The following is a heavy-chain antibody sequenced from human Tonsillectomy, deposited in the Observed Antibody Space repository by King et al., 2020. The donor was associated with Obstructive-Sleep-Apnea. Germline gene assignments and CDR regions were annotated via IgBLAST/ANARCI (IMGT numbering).Heavy chain of an antibody. Sequence: VQLVQSGAEVKKPGESLRISCKGSGYSFTNYWINWVRQMPGKGLEWMGRIDPTASYTNFIPSFQGHVTISADRSISTVYLQWSSLKASDSAMYYCARQDTYSSGQYYFDYWGQGTLVTVSS. V-gene: IGHV5-10-1*03. CDR2: IDPTASYT. CDR1: GYSFTNYW. D-gene: IGHD6-19*01. CDR3: ARQDTYSSGQYYFDY. J-gene: IGHJ4*02.